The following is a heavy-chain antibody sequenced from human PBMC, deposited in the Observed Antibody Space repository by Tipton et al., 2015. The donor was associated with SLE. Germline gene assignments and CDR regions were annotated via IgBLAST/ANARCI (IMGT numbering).Heavy chain of an antibody. CDR1: GFTFSNYA. Sequence: SLRLSCAASGFTFSNYAMSWARQAPGTGLEWVSTITGGSTTYYADSVKGRFTISRDNSKNTLYLQMNSLRAEDTAVYYCARRNYYDSSGYLDYWGQGTLVTVSS. V-gene: IGHV3-23*01. CDR2: ITGGSTT. CDR3: ARRNYYDSSGYLDY. D-gene: IGHD3-22*01. J-gene: IGHJ4*02.